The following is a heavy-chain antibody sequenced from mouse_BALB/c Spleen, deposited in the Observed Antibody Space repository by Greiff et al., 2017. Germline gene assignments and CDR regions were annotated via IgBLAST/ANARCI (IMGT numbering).Heavy chain of an antibody. CDR3: ARQGTYYRYDGYAMDY. Sequence: VMLVESGPDLVAPSQSLSITCTVSGFSLTSYGVHWVRQPPGKGLEWLVVIWSDGSTTYNSALKSRLSISKDNSKSQVFLKMNSLQTDDTAMYYCARQGTYYRYDGYAMDYWGQGTSVTVSS. CDR2: IWSDGST. J-gene: IGHJ4*01. D-gene: IGHD2-14*01. CDR1: GFSLTSYG. V-gene: IGHV2-6-2*01.